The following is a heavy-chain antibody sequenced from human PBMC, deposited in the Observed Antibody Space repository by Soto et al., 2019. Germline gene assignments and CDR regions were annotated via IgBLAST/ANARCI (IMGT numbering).Heavy chain of an antibody. CDR3: AREGMDVDRNNYYFDY. J-gene: IGHJ4*02. Sequence: GGSLRLSCAASGFTFSSYAMHWVRQAPGKGLEWVAVISYDGSNKYYADSVKGRFTISRDNSKNTLYLQMNSLRAEDTAVYYCAREGMDVDRNNYYFDYWGQGTLVTVSS. CDR1: GFTFSSYA. CDR2: ISYDGSNK. D-gene: IGHD2-8*01. V-gene: IGHV3-30-3*01.